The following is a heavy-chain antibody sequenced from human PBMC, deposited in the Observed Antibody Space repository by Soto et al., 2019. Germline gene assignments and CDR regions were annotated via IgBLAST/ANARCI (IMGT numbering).Heavy chain of an antibody. CDR1: GFTFSSSG. CDR3: XXXXXXXXXXXDY. J-gene: IGHJ4*02. CDR2: ISXHGSEX. V-gene: IGHV3-30*03. Sequence: QVQLVESGGGVVQPGRSLRLSCVASGFTFSSSGMHWVRQAPGKGLDWVAYISXHGSEXHYADXXKGRFTISRDNSKXXXXXXXXXXXXXXXXXXXXXXXXXXXXXXXDYWGQGTLVTVSA.